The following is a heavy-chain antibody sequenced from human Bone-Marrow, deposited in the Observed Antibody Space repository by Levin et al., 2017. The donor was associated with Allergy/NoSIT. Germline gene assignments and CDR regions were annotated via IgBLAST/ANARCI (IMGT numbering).Heavy chain of an antibody. CDR1: GGSISSYY. J-gene: IGHJ4*02. V-gene: IGHV4-59*08. D-gene: IGHD6-13*01. CDR2: IYYSGST. CDR3: ARLVGAQQLGHFDY. Sequence: SETLSLTCTVSGGSISSYYWSWIRQPPGKGLEWIGYIYYSGSTNYNPSLKSRVTISVDTSKNQFSLKLSSVTAADTAVYYCARLVGAQQLGHFDYWGQGTLVTVSS.